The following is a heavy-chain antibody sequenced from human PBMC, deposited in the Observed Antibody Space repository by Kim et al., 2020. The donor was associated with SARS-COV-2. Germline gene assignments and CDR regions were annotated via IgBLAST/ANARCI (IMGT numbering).Heavy chain of an antibody. CDR2: ISSSSSYI. CDR1: GFTFSSYS. D-gene: IGHD2-15*01. CDR3: ARFLGYCSGGSCNPALPYYYYGMDV. V-gene: IGHV3-21*01. Sequence: GVSLRLSCAASGFTFSSYSMNWVRQAPWKGLEWVSSISSSSSYIYYADSVKGRFTISRDNAKNSLYLQMNSLRAEDTAVYYCARFLGYCSGGSCNPALPYYYYGMDVWGQGTTVTVSS. J-gene: IGHJ6*02.